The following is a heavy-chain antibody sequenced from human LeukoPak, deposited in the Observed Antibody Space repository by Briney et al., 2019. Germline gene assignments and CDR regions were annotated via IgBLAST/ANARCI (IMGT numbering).Heavy chain of an antibody. CDR2: ISNGGYPT. D-gene: IGHD3-10*02. CDR1: GFTVDTYW. Sequence: GGSLRLSCVASGFTVDTYWMSWVRQTPGKGLEWVASISNGGYPTYYVDSVRGRFTISRDDARNSLFLQMNGLRADDTAVYYCTRENYVPDSWGQGTLVTVSS. J-gene: IGHJ4*02. CDR3: TRENYVPDS. V-gene: IGHV3-7*03.